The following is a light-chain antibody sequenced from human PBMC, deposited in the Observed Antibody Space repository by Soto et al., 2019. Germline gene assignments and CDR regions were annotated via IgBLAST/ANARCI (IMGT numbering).Light chain of an antibody. CDR1: SSDVGGYNY. CDR2: EVS. V-gene: IGLV2-14*03. J-gene: IGLJ1*01. Sequence: QSVLTQPASVSGSPGQSITISCTGTSSDVGGYNYVSWYQQHPDKAPKLMISEVSNRPSGVSHRFSGSKSGNTASLTISGLQAEDEADYYCSSYASGGTLVFGTGTKLTVL. CDR3: SSYASGGTLV.